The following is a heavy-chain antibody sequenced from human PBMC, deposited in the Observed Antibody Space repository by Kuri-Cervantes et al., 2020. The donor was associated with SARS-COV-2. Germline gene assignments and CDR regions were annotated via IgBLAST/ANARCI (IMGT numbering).Heavy chain of an antibody. CDR1: GFTFSSYG. CDR3: ARVGRQQWLVGSLGYYGMDV. Sequence: GGSLRLSCAASGFTFSSYGMHWVRQAPGKGLEWVAVIWYDGSNKYYADSVKGRFTISRDNSKNTLYLQMNSLRAEDTAVYYCARVGRQQWLVGSLGYYGMDVWGQGTTVTVS. V-gene: IGHV3-33*01. CDR2: IWYDGSNK. J-gene: IGHJ6*02. D-gene: IGHD6-19*01.